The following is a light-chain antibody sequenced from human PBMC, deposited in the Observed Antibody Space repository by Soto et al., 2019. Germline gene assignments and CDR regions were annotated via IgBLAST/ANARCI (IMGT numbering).Light chain of an antibody. CDR1: GSNIGAGYD. Sequence: QSVLTQPPSVSGAPGQSVSISCIGSGSNIGAGYDVHWYQQLPGVAPKLLIFDTTNRPSGVPGRFSGSKSGASASLAITGLLPEDEADFFCQSCDTNLNAVVFGGGTQLTVL. J-gene: IGLJ2*01. CDR2: DTT. CDR3: QSCDTNLNAVV. V-gene: IGLV1-40*01.